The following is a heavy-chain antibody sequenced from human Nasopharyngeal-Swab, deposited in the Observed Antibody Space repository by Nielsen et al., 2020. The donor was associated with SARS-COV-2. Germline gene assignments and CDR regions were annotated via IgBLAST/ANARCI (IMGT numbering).Heavy chain of an antibody. CDR2: IYYSGST. Sequence: SETLSLTCTVSGGSISSYYWSWIRQPPGKGLEWIGYIYYSGSTNYNPSLKSRVTISVDTSKNQFSLKLSSVTAADTALYYCARGGYNSYYYYYHHMDVWGKGTTVTVSS. D-gene: IGHD1-1*01. J-gene: IGHJ6*03. CDR1: GGSISSYY. CDR3: ARGGYNSYYYYYHHMDV. V-gene: IGHV4-59*01.